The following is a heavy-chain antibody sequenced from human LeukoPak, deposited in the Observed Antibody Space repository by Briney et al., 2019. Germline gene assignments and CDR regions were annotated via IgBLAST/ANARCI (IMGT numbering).Heavy chain of an antibody. J-gene: IGHJ5*02. CDR2: ISLRGRT. D-gene: IGHD1-26*01. CDR1: SGSITTTNF. Sequence: PSETLSLTCGVSSGSITTTNFWSWVRQPPGGGLEWIGEISLRGRTQYNPSLKSRVNISIDESQNHLYLSLASVTAADTAVYYCSRESGPYCPFGHWGQGTLVAVTS. V-gene: IGHV4-4*02. CDR3: SRESGPYCPFGH.